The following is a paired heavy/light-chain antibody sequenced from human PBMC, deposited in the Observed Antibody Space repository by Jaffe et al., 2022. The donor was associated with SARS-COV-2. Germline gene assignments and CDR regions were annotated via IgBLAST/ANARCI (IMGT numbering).Light chain of an antibody. Sequence: DIQMTQSPSSLSASVGDRVTITCRASQSISSYLNWYQQKPGKAPMLLIYAASSLQSGVPSRFSGSGSGTDFTLTISSLQPEDFATYYCQQSSSPFVTFGQGTKVEIK. J-gene: IGKJ1*01. V-gene: IGKV1-39*01. CDR1: QSISSY. CDR3: QQSSSPFVT. CDR2: AAS.
Heavy chain of an antibody. V-gene: IGHV1-46*01. CDR1: GYTFTSYY. J-gene: IGHJ6*02. Sequence: QVQLVQSGAEVKKPGASVKVSCKASGYTFTSYYIHWVRQAPGQGLEWMGIINPSGGITTSAQKFQGRVTMTRDTSTSTVYVELSSLKSEDTAVYYCARKTLTYSSTGYNYYVMDVWGQGTTVTVSS. CDR3: ARKTLTYSSTGYNYYVMDV. CDR2: INPSGGIT. D-gene: IGHD6-13*01.